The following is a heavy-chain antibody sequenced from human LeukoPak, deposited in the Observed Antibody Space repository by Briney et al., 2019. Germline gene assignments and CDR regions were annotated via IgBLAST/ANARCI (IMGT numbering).Heavy chain of an antibody. J-gene: IGHJ6*02. CDR1: GYTFTSYD. D-gene: IGHD3-22*01. CDR3: ARGQDSSVYYYVYYYYYCMDV. V-gene: IGHV1-8*01. CDR2: MNPNSGNT. Sequence: ASXXVSCKASGYTFTSYDINWVRQAPGQGLEWMGWMNPNSGNTGYAQKFQGRVTLTRNTSISTAYMELSSLRSEDTAVYYCARGQDSSVYYYVYYYYYCMDVWGQGTTVTVSS.